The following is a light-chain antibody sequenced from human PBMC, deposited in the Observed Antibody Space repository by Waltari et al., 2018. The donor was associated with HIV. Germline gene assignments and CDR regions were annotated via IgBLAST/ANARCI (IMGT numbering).Light chain of an antibody. Sequence: QSVLTQSPSASGTPGQRVTISCSGSSSNIGSNYVYWYQQLPGTAPKLLIYGSNQRPSGVPDRFSGSKSGTSASLAITGLQAEDEADYYCQAYDSSLGGSVFGGGTKLTVL. V-gene: IGLV1-47*01. CDR3: QAYDSSLGGSV. CDR2: GSN. J-gene: IGLJ3*02. CDR1: SSNIGSNY.